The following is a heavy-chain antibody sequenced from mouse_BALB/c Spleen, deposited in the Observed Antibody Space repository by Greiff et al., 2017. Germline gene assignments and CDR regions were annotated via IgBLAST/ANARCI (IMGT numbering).Heavy chain of an antibody. D-gene: IGHD2-4*01. CDR1: GYTFTSYW. CDR2: IDPSDSYT. J-gene: IGHJ1*01. CDR3: ARWGDYVWYFDV. Sequence: VQLQQPGAELVKPGASVKLSCKASGYTFTSYWMHWVKQRPGQGLEWIGEIDPSDSYTNYNQKFKGKATLTVDKSSSTAYMQLSSLTSEDSAVYYCARWGDYVWYFDVWGAGTTVTVSS. V-gene: IGHV1-69*02.